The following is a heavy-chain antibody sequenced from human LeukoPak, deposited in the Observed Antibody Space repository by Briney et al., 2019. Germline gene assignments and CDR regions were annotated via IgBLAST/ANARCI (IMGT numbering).Heavy chain of an antibody. D-gene: IGHD5-12*01. CDR3: ARDVSSGYEPFDY. CDR1: GGTFSSYA. Sequence: SVKVSCKASGGTFSSYAISWVRQAPGQGLEWMGGIIPIFGTANYAQKFQGRVTITTDESTSTAYMELRSLRSDDTAVYYCARDVSSGYEPFDYWGQGTLVTVSS. J-gene: IGHJ4*02. CDR2: IIPIFGTA. V-gene: IGHV1-69*05.